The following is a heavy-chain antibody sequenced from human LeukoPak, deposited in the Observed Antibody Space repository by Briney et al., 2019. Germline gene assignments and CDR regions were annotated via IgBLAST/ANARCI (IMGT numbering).Heavy chain of an antibody. V-gene: IGHV4-59*12. Sequence: SETLSLTCTVSGGSISSYYWSWIRQPPGKGLEWIGYIYYSGSTNYNPSLKSRVTISVDTSKNQFSLKLRSVTAADTAVYYCARAGYSYGYVDYWGQGTLVTVSS. CDR2: IYYSGST. CDR1: GGSISSYY. D-gene: IGHD5-18*01. J-gene: IGHJ4*02. CDR3: ARAGYSYGYVDY.